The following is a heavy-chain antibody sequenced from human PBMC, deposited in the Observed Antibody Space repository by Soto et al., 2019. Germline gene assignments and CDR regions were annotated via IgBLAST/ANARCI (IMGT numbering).Heavy chain of an antibody. CDR1: GGSISSGDYY. CDR3: ARDYSNYVHWFDP. J-gene: IGHJ5*02. Sequence: PSETLSLTCTVSGGSISSGDYYWSWIRQPPGKGLEWIGYIYYSGSTYYNPSLKSRFTISVDTSKNHFSLKLSSVTAADTAVYYCARDYSNYVHWFDPWGQGTLVTVSS. V-gene: IGHV4-30-4*01. CDR2: IYYSGST. D-gene: IGHD4-4*01.